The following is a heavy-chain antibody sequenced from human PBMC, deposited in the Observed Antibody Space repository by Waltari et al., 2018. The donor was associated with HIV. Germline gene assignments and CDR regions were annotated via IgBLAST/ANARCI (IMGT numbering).Heavy chain of an antibody. Sequence: QLQLQESGPGLVKPSETLSLTCPVSGGSISSSSYSWGWIRQPPGKGLEWIGSIYYSGSTYYNPSLKSRVTISVDTSKNQFSLKLSSVTAADTAVYYCARDRPYYGSGSYGYWGQGTLVTVSS. CDR2: IYYSGST. V-gene: IGHV4-39*01. J-gene: IGHJ4*02. CDR1: GGSISSSSYS. CDR3: ARDRPYYGSGSYGY. D-gene: IGHD3-10*01.